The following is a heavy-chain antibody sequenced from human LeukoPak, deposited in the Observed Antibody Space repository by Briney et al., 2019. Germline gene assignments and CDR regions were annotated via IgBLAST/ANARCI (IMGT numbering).Heavy chain of an antibody. CDR3: VRGHLWLEN. Sequence: TGGSLRLSCAASGFTVSSNYMSWVRQAPGKGLEWVSVIYSGGSTYYADSVKGRFIISRDNAKNSVYLQMDSLRAEETAVYSCVRGHLWLENWGQGTLVTVSS. J-gene: IGHJ4*02. CDR2: IYSGGST. V-gene: IGHV3-53*01. CDR1: GFTVSSNY. D-gene: IGHD3-3*02.